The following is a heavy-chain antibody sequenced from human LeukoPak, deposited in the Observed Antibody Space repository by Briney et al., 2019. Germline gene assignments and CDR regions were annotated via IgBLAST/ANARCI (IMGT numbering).Heavy chain of an antibody. CDR2: INPDGSGK. V-gene: IGHV3-7*04. J-gene: IGHJ4*02. Sequence: GGSLRLSCEASGFRFSGYWLNWVRQAPGQGLEWVANINPDGSGKYYVDSVKGRFTISRDGAKNSLYLQMTSLRAEETAVYYCAGGANWGQGTPVTVSS. CDR3: AGGAN. CDR1: GFRFSGYW.